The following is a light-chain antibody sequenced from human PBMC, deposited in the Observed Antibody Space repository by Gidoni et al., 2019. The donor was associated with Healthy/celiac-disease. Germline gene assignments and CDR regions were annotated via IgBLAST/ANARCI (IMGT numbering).Light chain of an antibody. CDR1: QSVSSSY. Sequence: EIVLTQSPGTLSLSPGERATLSCRASQSVSSSYLAWYQQKPGQAPRLLIYGASSRATGIPDRFSGSGSGTDSTLTISRLEPEDFAVYYCQQYGSSPLCSFGQGTKLEIK. J-gene: IGKJ2*04. CDR2: GAS. CDR3: QQYGSSPLCS. V-gene: IGKV3-20*01.